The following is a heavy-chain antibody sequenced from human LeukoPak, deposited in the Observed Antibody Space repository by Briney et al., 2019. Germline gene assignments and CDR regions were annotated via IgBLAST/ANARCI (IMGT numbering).Heavy chain of an antibody. CDR1: GFTFSSYA. CDR3: AREVVATRFDN. D-gene: IGHD5-12*01. J-gene: IGHJ4*02. V-gene: IGHV3-23*01. CDR2: IHRSGATT. Sequence: GGSLRLSCGGSGFTFSSYAMTWVRQAPGKGLEWVSFIHRSGATTYYADSVKGRFTISRDNVKNTIDLQMSSLRVEDTAVYYCAREVVATRFDNWGQGTLVTVSP.